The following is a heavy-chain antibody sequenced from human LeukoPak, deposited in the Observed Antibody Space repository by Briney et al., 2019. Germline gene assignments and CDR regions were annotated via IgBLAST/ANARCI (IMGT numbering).Heavy chain of an antibody. J-gene: IGHJ3*02. CDR3: ARSPRIVGATDAFDI. CDR1: GYTFTGYY. CDR2: INPNSGGT. D-gene: IGHD1-26*01. Sequence: ASVKVSCKASGYTFTGYYMRWVRQAPGQGLEWMGWINPNSGGTNYAQKFQGRVTMTRDTSISTAYMELSRLRSDDTAVYYCARSPRIVGATDAFDIWGQGTMVTVSS. V-gene: IGHV1-2*02.